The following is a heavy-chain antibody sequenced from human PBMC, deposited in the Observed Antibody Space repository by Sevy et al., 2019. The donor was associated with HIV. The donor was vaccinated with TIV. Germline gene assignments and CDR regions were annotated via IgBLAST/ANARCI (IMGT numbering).Heavy chain of an antibody. J-gene: IGHJ4*02. CDR1: GFTFSGSA. CDR2: IRSKSNSHAT. D-gene: IGHD3-10*01. V-gene: IGHV3-73*01. Sequence: GESLKISCAASGFTFSGSAIHWVRQASGKGLEWVGHIRSKSNSHATAYAASVKGRFTISRDDSKNTAYLQMNSLKTEDTAVYYCTRHRLSMVRGIIMAHYFDYWGPGTLVTVSS. CDR3: TRHRLSMVRGIIMAHYFDY.